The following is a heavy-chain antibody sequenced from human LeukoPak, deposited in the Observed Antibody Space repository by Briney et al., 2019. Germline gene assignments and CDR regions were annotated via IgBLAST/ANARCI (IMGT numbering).Heavy chain of an antibody. CDR3: ARGGQQLVSSWFDP. D-gene: IGHD6-13*01. V-gene: IGHV3-48*02. J-gene: IGHJ5*02. Sequence: GGSLRLSCAASGFTFSSYSMNWVRQAPGKGPEWVSYISSSSSTIYYADSVKGRFTISRDNAKNSLYLQMNSLRDEDTAVYYCARGGQQLVSSWFDPWGQGTLVTVSS. CDR1: GFTFSSYS. CDR2: ISSSSSTI.